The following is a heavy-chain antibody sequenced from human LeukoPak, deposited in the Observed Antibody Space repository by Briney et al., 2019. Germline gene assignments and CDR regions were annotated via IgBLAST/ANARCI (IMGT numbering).Heavy chain of an antibody. CDR3: ASQDLVVVPAASHYFDY. D-gene: IGHD2-2*01. CDR2: ISRTGDTI. CDR1: GFAFSTYA. V-gene: IGHV3-48*03. Sequence: GGSLRLSCAASGFAFSTYAMNWVRQAPGEGLECISYISRTGDTIYYADSVEGRFTISRDNAKNSLYLQMNSLRVEGTAVYYCASQDLVVVPAASHYFDYWGQGTLVTVSS. J-gene: IGHJ4*02.